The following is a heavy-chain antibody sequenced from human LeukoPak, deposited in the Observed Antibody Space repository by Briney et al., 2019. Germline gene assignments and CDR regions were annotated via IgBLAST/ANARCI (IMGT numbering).Heavy chain of an antibody. J-gene: IGHJ4*02. CDR2: IYYSGST. CDR1: GGSISSSSYY. V-gene: IGHV4-39*07. D-gene: IGHD6-6*01. Sequence: SETLSLTCTVSGGSISSSSYYWGWIRQPPGKGLEWIGSIYYSGSTYYNPSLKSRVTISVDTSKNQFSLKLSSVTAADTAVYYCARVAPAARQGGYFDYWGQGTLVTVSS. CDR3: ARVAPAARQGGYFDY.